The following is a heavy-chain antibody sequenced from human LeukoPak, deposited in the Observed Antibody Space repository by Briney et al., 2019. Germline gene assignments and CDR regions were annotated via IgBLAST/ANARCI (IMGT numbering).Heavy chain of an antibody. CDR1: GGSISSSY. Sequence: PSETLSLTCNVSGGSISSSYWSWIRQPPGKGLEWIGYISYRGITHYDPSLKSRVTISVDTSKNQFSLKLSSVTAADTAVYYCARRGFSGWEPFDYWGQGTLVTVSS. J-gene: IGHJ4*02. V-gene: IGHV4-59*08. CDR2: ISYRGIT. D-gene: IGHD6-19*01. CDR3: ARRGFSGWEPFDY.